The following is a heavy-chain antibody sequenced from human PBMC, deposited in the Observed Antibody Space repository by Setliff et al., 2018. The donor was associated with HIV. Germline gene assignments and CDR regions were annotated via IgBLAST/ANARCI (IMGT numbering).Heavy chain of an antibody. CDR3: AKDHGGSVDC. CDR1: GLTFSSYE. J-gene: IGHJ4*02. CDR2: IQYDGSNK. Sequence: PGGSLRLSCAASGLTFSSYEMNWVRQAPGKGLEWVSFIQYDGSNKYYAESVKGRFTISRDNSKNTLYVQMNSLRAEDTAVYYCAKDHGGSVDCWGQGTLVTVSS. V-gene: IGHV3-30*02. D-gene: IGHD1-26*01.